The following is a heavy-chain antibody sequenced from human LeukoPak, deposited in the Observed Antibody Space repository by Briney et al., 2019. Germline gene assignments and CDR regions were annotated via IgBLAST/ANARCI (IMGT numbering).Heavy chain of an antibody. D-gene: IGHD5-12*01. V-gene: IGHV4-59*01. CDR2: IHYTGST. J-gene: IGHJ4*02. CDR1: TGSISSYY. CDR3: ARSLEVAAIEGFDY. Sequence: SETLSLTCTVSTGSISSYYWSWIRQPPGKGPEWIGYIHYTGSTNYNPSLKSRATISLDTSKKQFSLELSSVTAADTAMYYCARSLEVAAIEGFDYWGQGTLVTVSS.